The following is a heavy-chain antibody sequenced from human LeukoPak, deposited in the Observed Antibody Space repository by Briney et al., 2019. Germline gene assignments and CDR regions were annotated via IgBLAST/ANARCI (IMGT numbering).Heavy chain of an antibody. J-gene: IGHJ4*02. Sequence: GGSLRLSCAASGLTFTNHAMSWVRQAPGKGLEWVSTISGSGDNSYYADSVKGRFTISRDNSKNTLYLQMNSLRAEDTAVYYCAEVKVPSGYGPTDYWGQGTLVTVSS. CDR3: AEVKVPSGYGPTDY. CDR1: GLTFTNHA. CDR2: ISGSGDNS. V-gene: IGHV3-23*01. D-gene: IGHD5-12*01.